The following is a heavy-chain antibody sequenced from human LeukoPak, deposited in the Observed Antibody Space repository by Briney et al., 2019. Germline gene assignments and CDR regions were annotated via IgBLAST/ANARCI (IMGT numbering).Heavy chain of an antibody. CDR3: ARDVSDYDFWSGYDRPDWFDP. Sequence: ASVTVSCKASGYTFTSYDINWVRQATGQGLEWMGWMNPNSGNTGYAQKFQGRVTITRNTSISTAYMELSRLRSDDTAVYYCARDVSDYDFWSGYDRPDWFDPWGQGTLVTVSS. V-gene: IGHV1-8*03. CDR2: MNPNSGNT. J-gene: IGHJ5*02. D-gene: IGHD3-3*01. CDR1: GYTFTSYD.